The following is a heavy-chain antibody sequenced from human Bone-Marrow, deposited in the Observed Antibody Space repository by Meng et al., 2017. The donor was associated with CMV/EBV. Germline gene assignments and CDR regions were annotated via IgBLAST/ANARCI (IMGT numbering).Heavy chain of an antibody. V-gene: IGHV1-2*02. Sequence: ASVKVSCKASRYTFTGYYIHWVRQAPGQGLEWMGWINANRGGTSYAQKFQGRVTMTRDTSISTAYMELSRLTSDDTAVYYCARASRRDRDFWSGYYTWEPHYYGMDVWGQGTTVTVSS. CDR3: ARASRRDRDFWSGYYTWEPHYYGMDV. CDR2: INANRGGT. CDR1: RYTFTGYY. D-gene: IGHD3-3*01. J-gene: IGHJ6*02.